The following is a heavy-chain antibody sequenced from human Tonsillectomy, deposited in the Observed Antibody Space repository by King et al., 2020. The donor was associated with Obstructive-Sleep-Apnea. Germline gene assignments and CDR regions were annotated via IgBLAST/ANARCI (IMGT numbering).Heavy chain of an antibody. J-gene: IGHJ4*02. CDR1: GGSISNYY. D-gene: IGHD4-17*01. CDR3: ARHRGVEDSGDYGDYFDY. CDR2: LFSSGNT. V-gene: IGHV4-59*08. Sequence: QLQESGPGLVKPSETLSLTCTASGGSISNYYWSWIRQPPGKGLEWIGYLFSSGNTNYNPSLKSRVSISADTSKIQFSLRLSSVTAADTAVYYCARHRGVEDSGDYGDYFDYWGQGTLVTVSS.